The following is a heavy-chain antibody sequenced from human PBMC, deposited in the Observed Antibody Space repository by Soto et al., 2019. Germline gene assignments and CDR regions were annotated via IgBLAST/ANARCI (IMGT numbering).Heavy chain of an antibody. V-gene: IGHV1-8*01. CDR3: TKGQRRD. CDR1: GYTFTSYE. J-gene: IGHJ4*02. CDR2: MNPKNGNT. Sequence: QEQLVQSGAEVKKPGASVKVSCKASGYTFTSYEINWVRQATGQGLEWMGWMNPKNGNTGYAQKFQGRVTMTRDTSISTAYMELSSLRSDDMAVYYCTKGQRRDWGQGTLVTVSP.